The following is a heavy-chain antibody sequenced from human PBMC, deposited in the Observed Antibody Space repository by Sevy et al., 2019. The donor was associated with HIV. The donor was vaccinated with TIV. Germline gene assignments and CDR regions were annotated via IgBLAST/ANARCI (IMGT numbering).Heavy chain of an antibody. V-gene: IGHV1-2*06. J-gene: IGHJ3*02. CDR1: GYTFTGYF. Sequence: VSVKVSCQASGYTFTGYFIHWVRQAPGQGLEWMGRINPNSGGTNYAQKFQGRVAMTRDMSISTAYMELSRLRSDDTAVYYCACYAIDVFYIWGQGTMVTVSS. CDR2: INPNSGGT. D-gene: IGHD3-16*01. CDR3: ACYAIDVFYI.